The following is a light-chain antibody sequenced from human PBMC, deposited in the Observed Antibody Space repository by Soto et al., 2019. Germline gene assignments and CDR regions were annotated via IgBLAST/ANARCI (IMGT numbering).Light chain of an antibody. CDR3: QQYRDFLIS. CDR2: DAS. J-gene: IGKJ3*01. V-gene: IGKV1-5*01. CDR1: QSISRS. Sequence: DIQMTQSPSTLSASVGDRVTITCRASQSISRSLAWYQQKPGKAPSLLIYDASSLEGGVPSRFSGSGFGTEFTPTITNLQPADFATYYCQQYRDFLISFGPGTTVDFK.